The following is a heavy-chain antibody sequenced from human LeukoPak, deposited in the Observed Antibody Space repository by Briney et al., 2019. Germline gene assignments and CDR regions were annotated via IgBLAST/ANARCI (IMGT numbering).Heavy chain of an antibody. V-gene: IGHV3-33*08. CDR2: IWSDGSNK. CDR3: ARGAKSAFYGKDV. J-gene: IGHJ6*02. CDR1: GFTFSSYE. Sequence: PGGSLRLSCAASGFTFSSYEMNWVRQAPGKGLEWVSSIWSDGSNKYYADSVKGRFTISRDNSKNTLYLQMNSLRAEDTAAYYCARGAKSAFYGKDVWGQGTTVTVSS.